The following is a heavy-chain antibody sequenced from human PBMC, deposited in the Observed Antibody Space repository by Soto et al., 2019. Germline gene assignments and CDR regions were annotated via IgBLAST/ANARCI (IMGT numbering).Heavy chain of an antibody. D-gene: IGHD1-26*01. V-gene: IGHV1-69*08. CDR3: ATEKYGEGRVGVYD. CDR1: GGTSTIYT. CDR2: IVPMLGIT. Sequence: QVPLVQSGAELKKPGSSVKVSCEASGGTSTIYTITWVRQAPGQGLAWMGRIVPMLGITNYARNFQDRLTITADQSKGTVYMELSSLRFEDTYLYYCATEKYGEGRVGVYDWGQGTQVTVSS. J-gene: IGHJ4*02.